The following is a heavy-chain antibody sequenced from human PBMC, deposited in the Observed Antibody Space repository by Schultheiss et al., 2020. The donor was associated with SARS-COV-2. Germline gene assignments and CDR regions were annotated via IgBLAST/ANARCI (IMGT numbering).Heavy chain of an antibody. CDR2: IRECSSNA. Sequence: GGSLRLSCSASGFTFSRYHMTWVRQAPGKGLEWVSSIRECSSNAYYTDSLQGRSTISRDDAENSLYLQMNSLRIEDTAVYYCAVTWGSTWYYFDSWGQGTLVTVSS. D-gene: IGHD6-13*01. CDR3: AVTWGSTWYYFDS. V-gene: IGHV3-21*01. J-gene: IGHJ4*02. CDR1: GFTFSRYH.